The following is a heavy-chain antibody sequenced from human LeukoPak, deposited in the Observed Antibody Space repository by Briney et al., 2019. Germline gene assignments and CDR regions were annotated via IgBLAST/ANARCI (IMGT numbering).Heavy chain of an antibody. CDR2: ISSSGSTI. J-gene: IGHJ4*02. Sequence: GGSLRLSCAASGFTFSSYEMNWVRQAPGKGLEWVSYISSSGSTIYYADSVKGRFTISRDNAKNTLYLQMNSLRAEDTAVYYCANRGYSSGWSNNFDYWGQGTLVTVSS. V-gene: IGHV3-48*03. CDR3: ANRGYSSGWSNNFDY. CDR1: GFTFSSYE. D-gene: IGHD6-19*01.